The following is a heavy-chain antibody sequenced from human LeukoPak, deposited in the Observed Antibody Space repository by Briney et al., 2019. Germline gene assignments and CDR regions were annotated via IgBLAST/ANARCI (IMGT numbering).Heavy chain of an antibody. Sequence: SQTLSLTCAISGDSVSSNSAAWTWIRQSPSRGLEWLGRTYYRSKWYNDYAVSVKSRITINPDTSKNQFSLQLNSVTPEDTAVYYCARTGLLWFGELPLFDYWGQGTLVTVSS. V-gene: IGHV6-1*01. D-gene: IGHD3-10*01. CDR3: ARTGLLWFGELPLFDY. CDR2: TYYRSKWYN. J-gene: IGHJ4*02. CDR1: GDSVSSNSAA.